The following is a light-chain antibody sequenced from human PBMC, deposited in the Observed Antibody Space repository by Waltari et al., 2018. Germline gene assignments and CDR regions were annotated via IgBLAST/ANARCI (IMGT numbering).Light chain of an antibody. J-gene: IGKJ3*01. CDR3: QQYDHTPFT. Sequence: DIQLTQSPSSLSVSVGDRVTITCRASQDVRHYFTWYQQRPGKAPKPLIIYASTVETGVPSRFSCSRSGTDYTLTITSLQPEDVATYFCQQYDHTPFTFGPGTTLD. V-gene: IGKV1-33*01. CDR2: YAS. CDR1: QDVRHY.